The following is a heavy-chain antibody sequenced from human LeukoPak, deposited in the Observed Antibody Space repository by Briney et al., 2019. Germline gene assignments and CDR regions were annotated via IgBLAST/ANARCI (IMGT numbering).Heavy chain of an antibody. J-gene: IGHJ3*01. CDR3: TRSDGYGLVGI. V-gene: IGHV4-34*01. D-gene: IGHD3-10*01. Sequence: SETLSLTCAVYGGSFSGYYWSWIRQPPGKGLEWIGEINHSGSTNYNPSLKSRVTISVDTSKNQFSLTLSSVTAADTAVYYCTRSDGYGLVGIWGQGTMVTVSS. CDR2: INHSGST. CDR1: GGSFSGYY.